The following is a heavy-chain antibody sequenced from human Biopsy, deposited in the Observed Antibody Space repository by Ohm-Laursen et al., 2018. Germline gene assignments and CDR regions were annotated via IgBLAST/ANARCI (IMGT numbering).Heavy chain of an antibody. Sequence: TLSLTCTVSGGSISGSSWSWIRQAPDKGLEWIGYISYSRDTNYNPSLKSRITISVDTSKNQFSLKLYSLTAADTAVYYCARHGVYGDLRMDYWGQGTLVTVSS. CDR3: ARHGVYGDLRMDY. J-gene: IGHJ4*02. CDR1: GGSISGSS. V-gene: IGHV4-59*08. CDR2: ISYSRDT. D-gene: IGHD4-17*01.